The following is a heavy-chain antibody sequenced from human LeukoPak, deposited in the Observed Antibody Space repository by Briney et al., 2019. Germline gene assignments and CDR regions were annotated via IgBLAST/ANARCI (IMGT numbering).Heavy chain of an antibody. V-gene: IGHV1-69*04. J-gene: IGHJ4*02. CDR2: IIPILGTA. CDR3: ARGKGFVGHFDY. D-gene: IGHD2-15*01. CDR1: GGSFTSNA. Sequence: SVKVSCRASGGSFTSNAISWVRQAPGQGPEWMGRIIPILGTAEYAEKFKGRVTIIADRSTSTAYLELISLKSEDTALYYCARGKGFVGHFDYWGQGTLVTVSS.